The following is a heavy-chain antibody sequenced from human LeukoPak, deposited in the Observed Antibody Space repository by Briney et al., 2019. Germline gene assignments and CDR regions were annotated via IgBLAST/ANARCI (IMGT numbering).Heavy chain of an antibody. CDR2: IFYSGGT. D-gene: IGHD2-2*01. J-gene: IGHJ3*02. CDR1: GGSISSYY. CDR3: ARPGSSTSFIGTFDI. V-gene: IGHV4-59*01. Sequence: SETLSLTCTVSGGSISSYYWSWVRQPPGKGLEWIGYIFYSGGTHYSPSLNSRGTISLDTSKNQFSLKLTSVTAADTAVYYCARPGSSTSFIGTFDIWGQGTMVTVSS.